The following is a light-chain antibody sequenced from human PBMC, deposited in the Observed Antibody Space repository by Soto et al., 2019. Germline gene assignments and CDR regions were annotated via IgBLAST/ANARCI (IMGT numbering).Light chain of an antibody. V-gene: IGKV3-15*01. CDR2: GAS. CDR3: QQYNNWPPVYT. Sequence: EIVMTQSTATLSVSPGERATLSCRASQSVSSNLAWYQQKPGQGPRLLIYGASTRATGIPARFSGSGSGTEFTLTISSLQSEDFAVYYCQQYNNWPPVYTFGQGTKVEIK. J-gene: IGKJ2*01. CDR1: QSVSSN.